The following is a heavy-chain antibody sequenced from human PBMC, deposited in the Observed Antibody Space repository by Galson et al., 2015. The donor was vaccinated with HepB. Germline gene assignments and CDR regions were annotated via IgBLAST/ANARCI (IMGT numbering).Heavy chain of an antibody. CDR2: IKQDGSEK. Sequence: SLRLSCAASGFTFSSYWMSWVRQAPGKGLEWVANIKQDGSEKYYVDSVKGRFTISRDNAKNSLYLQMNSLRAEDTAVYYCSRDVGPYCGGDCYGAFDIWGQGTIVTVSS. J-gene: IGHJ3*02. CDR3: SRDVGPYCGGDCYGAFDI. V-gene: IGHV3-7*01. D-gene: IGHD2-21*01. CDR1: GFTFSSYW.